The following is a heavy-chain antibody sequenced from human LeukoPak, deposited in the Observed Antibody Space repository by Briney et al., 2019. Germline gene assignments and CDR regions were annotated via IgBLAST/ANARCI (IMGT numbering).Heavy chain of an antibody. D-gene: IGHD3-22*01. CDR2: INYSGYT. V-gene: IGHV4-39*01. CDR3: ARPGYYDNSGFNFDY. J-gene: IGHJ4*02. Sequence: SETLSLTGTVSGGSISSSTVYWGWIRQPPGKGLEWIGGINYSGYTYYNPSLKSRVTISVDTPKNQFSLKLSSVTAADTAVYYCARPGYYDNSGFNFDYWGQGTLVAVSS. CDR1: GGSISSSTVY.